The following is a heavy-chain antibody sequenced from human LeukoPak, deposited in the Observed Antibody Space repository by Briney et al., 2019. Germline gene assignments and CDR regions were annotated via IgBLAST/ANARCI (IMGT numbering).Heavy chain of an antibody. V-gene: IGHV3-30*18. CDR3: AKGLEDLNAFDI. CDR2: ISYDGSNK. J-gene: IGHJ3*02. CDR1: GFTFSDYG. Sequence: PGRSLRLSCAASGFTFSDYGMHWVRQAPGKGLEWVAVISYDGSNKYYADSVKGRFTISRGNSKNTLYLQVNSLGAEDTAVYYCAKGLEDLNAFDIWGQGTMVTVSS. D-gene: IGHD2-15*01.